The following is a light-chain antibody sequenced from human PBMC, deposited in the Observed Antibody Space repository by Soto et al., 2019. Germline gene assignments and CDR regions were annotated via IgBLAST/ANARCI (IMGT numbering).Light chain of an antibody. V-gene: IGKV3-20*01. J-gene: IGKJ5*01. Sequence: TQSPPALYLSPKERATLSCRASQSVSSTLAWYQQKPGQAPRLLISGASSRAAGISDKFSGSGSGTDSTLTISILEHEYLAVYCCQRYGTCPITFGQGTRLEIK. CDR3: QRYGTCPIT. CDR1: QSVSST. CDR2: GAS.